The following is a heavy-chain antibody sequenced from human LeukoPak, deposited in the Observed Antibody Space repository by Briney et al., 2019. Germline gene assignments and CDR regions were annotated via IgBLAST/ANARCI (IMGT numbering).Heavy chain of an antibody. CDR3: ARAGQWLAPGGVDY. J-gene: IGHJ4*02. V-gene: IGHV3-33*01. D-gene: IGHD6-19*01. CDR2: IWYDGSNK. Sequence: GRSLILSCAAPGFTFSSYGMHWVRQAPGKGLEWVAVIWYDGSNKYYADSVKGRFTISRDNSKNTLYLQMNSLRAEDTAVYYCARAGQWLAPGGVDYWGQGTLVTVSS. CDR1: GFTFSSYG.